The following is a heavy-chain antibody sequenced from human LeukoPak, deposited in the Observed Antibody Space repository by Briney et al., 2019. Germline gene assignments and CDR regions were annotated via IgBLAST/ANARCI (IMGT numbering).Heavy chain of an antibody. CDR3: ARVFEDFSFRREFFDY. CDR2: ISYDGSNK. CDR1: GFTFSTYA. J-gene: IGHJ4*02. V-gene: IGHV3-30-3*01. Sequence: PGGSLRLSCVDSGFTFSTYAMHWVRQAPGKGLEWVAVISYDGSNKYFADSVKGRFTISRDNAKNTLYLQMNSLRAEDTAVYYCARVFEDFSFRREFFDYWGQGTLVTVSS. D-gene: IGHD3-10*01.